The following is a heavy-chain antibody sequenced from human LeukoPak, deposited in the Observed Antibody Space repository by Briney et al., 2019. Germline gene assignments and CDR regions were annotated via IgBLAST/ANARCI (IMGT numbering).Heavy chain of an antibody. Sequence: PSETLSLTCAVYGGSFSGYYWSWIRQPPGKGLEWIGEINHSGSTNNNPSLKSRVTISVDTSKNQFSLKLSSVTAADTAVYYCARGPGIGYCSSTSCYRFDYWGQGTLVTVSS. D-gene: IGHD2-2*01. CDR1: GGSFSGYY. J-gene: IGHJ4*02. CDR3: ARGPGIGYCSSTSCYRFDY. CDR2: INHSGST. V-gene: IGHV4-34*01.